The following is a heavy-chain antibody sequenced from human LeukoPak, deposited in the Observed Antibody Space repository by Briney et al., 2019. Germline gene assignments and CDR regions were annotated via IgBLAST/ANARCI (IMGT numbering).Heavy chain of an antibody. D-gene: IGHD5-18*01. CDR1: GFTFTSSG. CDR2: ISGSGGST. Sequence: PGGSLRLSCSASGFTFTSSGMSWVRQAPGKGLEWVSAISGSGGSTYYADSVRGRLTISRDNSKNTLYLQMNSLRAEDTAVYYCARDHDSYGLDYWGQGTLVTVSS. CDR3: ARDHDSYGLDY. J-gene: IGHJ4*02. V-gene: IGHV3-23*01.